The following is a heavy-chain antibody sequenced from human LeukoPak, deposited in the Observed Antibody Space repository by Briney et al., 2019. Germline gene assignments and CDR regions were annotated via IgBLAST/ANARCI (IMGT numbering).Heavy chain of an antibody. CDR1: GGSIRSYY. CDR3: ARGQLGDGYNFEY. Sequence: SETLSLTCSVSGGSIRSYYWSWIRQPPGKGLEWIGYIYYSGSTSGSTNYNPSLKSRVTISVDTSKNQFSLKLSSVTAADTAVYYCARGQLGDGYNFEYWGQGALVTVSS. CDR2: IYYSGSTSGST. J-gene: IGHJ4*02. V-gene: IGHV4-59*01. D-gene: IGHD5-24*01.